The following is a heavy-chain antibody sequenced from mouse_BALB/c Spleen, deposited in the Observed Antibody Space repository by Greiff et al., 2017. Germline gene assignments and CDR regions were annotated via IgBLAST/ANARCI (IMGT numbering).Heavy chain of an antibody. Sequence: QVQLQQPGAELVKPGASVKLSCKASGYTFTSYWMHWVKQRPGQGLEWIGEINPSNGRTNYNEKFKSKATLTVDKSSSTAYMQLSSLTSEDSAVYYCALYYRYDGFAYWGQGTLVTVSA. J-gene: IGHJ3*01. D-gene: IGHD2-14*01. CDR1: GYTFTSYW. CDR2: INPSNGRT. CDR3: ALYYRYDGFAY. V-gene: IGHV1S81*02.